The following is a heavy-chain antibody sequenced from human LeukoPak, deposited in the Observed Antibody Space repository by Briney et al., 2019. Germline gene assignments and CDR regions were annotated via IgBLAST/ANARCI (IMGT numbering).Heavy chain of an antibody. CDR1: GFTFSNYV. D-gene: IGHD7-27*01. CDR2: ISGSSSNI. Sequence: GGSLRLSCAASGFTFSNYVMSWVRQAPGKGLEWVSYISGSSSNIDYADSVKGRFTISRDNAKNSLYLQMNSLKAEDTAVYYCARKTPTGDPLGLFDYWGQGTLVTVSS. J-gene: IGHJ4*02. V-gene: IGHV3-21*01. CDR3: ARKTPTGDPLGLFDY.